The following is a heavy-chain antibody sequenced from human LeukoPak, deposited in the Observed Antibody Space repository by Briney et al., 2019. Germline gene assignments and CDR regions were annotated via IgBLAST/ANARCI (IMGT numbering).Heavy chain of an antibody. CDR3: ARDPHSLDY. CDR2: IRGSSSTI. CDR1: RFSFSSYG. V-gene: IGHV3-48*01. J-gene: IGHJ4*02. D-gene: IGHD1-26*01. Sequence: GGSLRLSCAASRFSFSSYGMHWVRQAPGKGLEWVSYIRGSSSTIYYADSVKGRFTISRDNAKNSLYLQMNSLRAEDTAVYYCARDPHSLDYWGQGTLVTVSS.